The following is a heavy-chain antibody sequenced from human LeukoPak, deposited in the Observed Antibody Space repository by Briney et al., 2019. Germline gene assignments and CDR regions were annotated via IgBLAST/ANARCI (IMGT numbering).Heavy chain of an antibody. Sequence: EASVKVSCKASGYTFTSHDINWVRQATGQGLEWMGWMNPNSGNTGYAQNFQGRVAMTRDTSINTAYLDLYSLRSEDTAIYYCARGYSATLRTTGNDYWGQGTLVTVSS. D-gene: IGHD1-1*01. CDR1: GYTFTSHD. V-gene: IGHV1-8*01. J-gene: IGHJ4*02. CDR3: ARGYSATLRTTGNDY. CDR2: MNPNSGNT.